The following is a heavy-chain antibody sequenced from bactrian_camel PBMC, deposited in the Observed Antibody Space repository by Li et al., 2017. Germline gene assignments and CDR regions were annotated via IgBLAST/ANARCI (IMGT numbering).Heavy chain of an antibody. CDR1: GFTFSSAG. CDR3: AAGTYVGIGVFNWALPDNYKH. CDR2: LYLGGGSP. Sequence: DVQLVESGGGSVQAGGSPRLSCAASGFTFSSAGMSWFRQAPGKERVAVAGLYLGGGSPYYADSVKGRFTISQDSAKNTVYLQMNSLKPEDTAMYYCAAGTYVGIGVFNWALPDNYKHWGQGTQVTVS. V-gene: IGHV3S40*01. D-gene: IGHD7*01. J-gene: IGHJ4*01.